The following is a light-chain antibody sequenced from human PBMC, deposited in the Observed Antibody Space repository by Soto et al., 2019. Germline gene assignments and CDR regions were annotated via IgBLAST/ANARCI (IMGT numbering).Light chain of an antibody. CDR1: QSVSSY. CDR3: QQRYVWLT. V-gene: IGKV3-11*01. Sequence: EIVLTQSPATLSLSPGEGATLSCRASQSVSSYLAWYQQKSGQAPRPLIYDASNRATGTPARFSGSGSGTDFTLTISSLEPEDSAVYYCQQRYVWLTFGGGTKVDIK. CDR2: DAS. J-gene: IGKJ4*01.